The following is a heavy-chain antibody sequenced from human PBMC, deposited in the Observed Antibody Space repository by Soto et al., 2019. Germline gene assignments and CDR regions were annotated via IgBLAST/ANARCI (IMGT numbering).Heavy chain of an antibody. J-gene: IGHJ6*02. D-gene: IGHD3-3*01. CDR3: ARGSLKTIFEVLTPMDTPGELYGMDV. V-gene: IGHV1-69*01. CDR2: IIPIFGTA. Sequence: QVQLVQSGAEVKKPGSSVKVSCTASGGTFSSYAISWVRQAPGQGLEWMGGIIPIFGTANYAQKFQGRVSITAHQSTNTAYLELNSLRPGDTAVYYCARGSLKTIFEVLTPMDTPGELYGMDVWGQGTTVTVSS. CDR1: GGTFSSYA.